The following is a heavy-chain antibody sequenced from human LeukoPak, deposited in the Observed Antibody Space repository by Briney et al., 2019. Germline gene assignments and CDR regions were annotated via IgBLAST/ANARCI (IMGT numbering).Heavy chain of an antibody. J-gene: IGHJ3*02. D-gene: IGHD6-25*01. V-gene: IGHV4-31*03. CDR2: IYYSGST. Sequence: PSQTLSLTCTVSGGSISSGGYYWSWIRQHPGKGLEWIGYIYYSGSTYYNPSLKSRVTLSVDTSENQFSLKLSSVTAADTAVYYCARQPERLNVFDIWGQGTMVTVSS. CDR3: ARQPERLNVFDI. CDR1: GGSISSGGYY.